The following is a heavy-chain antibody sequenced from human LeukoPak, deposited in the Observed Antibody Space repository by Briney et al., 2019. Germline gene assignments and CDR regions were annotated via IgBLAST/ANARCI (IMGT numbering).Heavy chain of an antibody. CDR3: ARGPTTGY. V-gene: IGHV4-34*01. J-gene: IGHJ4*02. Sequence: SSETLSLTCAVYGGSFSGYYWSWIRQSPGEGLEWIGEINHSGSTNSNPSLKSRVTISVDTSKNQFSLKLSSVTAADTAVYYCARGPTTGYWGQGTLVTVSS. D-gene: IGHD3-9*01. CDR2: INHSGST. CDR1: GGSFSGYY.